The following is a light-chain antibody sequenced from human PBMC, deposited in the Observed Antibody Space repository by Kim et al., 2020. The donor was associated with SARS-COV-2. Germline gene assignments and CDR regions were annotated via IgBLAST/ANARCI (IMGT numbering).Light chain of an antibody. Sequence: SYELTQPPSVSVSPGQTASITCSGDNLGNKYACWYQQKPGQSPMLVIYQDNKRPSGIPERISGSNSGNTATLTISGTQATDEADYFCQASDSNTVVFGGGTQLTVL. CDR3: QASDSNTVV. J-gene: IGLJ2*01. CDR1: NLGNKY. CDR2: QDN. V-gene: IGLV3-1*01.